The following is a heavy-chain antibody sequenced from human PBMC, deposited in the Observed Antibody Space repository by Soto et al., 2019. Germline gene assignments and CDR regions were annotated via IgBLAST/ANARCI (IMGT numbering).Heavy chain of an antibody. CDR1: GYTFTSYG. J-gene: IGHJ5*02. D-gene: IGHD2-15*01. CDR3: ARLRGNCSGGSCYFWFDP. CDR2: ISAYNGNT. Sequence: GASVKVSCKASGYTFTSYGISWVRQAPGQGLEWMGWISAYNGNTNYAQKLQGRVTMTTDTSTSTAYMELRSLRSDDTAVYYCARLRGNCSGGSCYFWFDPWGQGTLVTVSS. V-gene: IGHV1-18*04.